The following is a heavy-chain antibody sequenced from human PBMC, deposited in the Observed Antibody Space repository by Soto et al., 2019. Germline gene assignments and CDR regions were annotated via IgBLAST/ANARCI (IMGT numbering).Heavy chain of an antibody. CDR1: GGSISSSNW. D-gene: IGHD3-16*01. Sequence: QVQLQESGPGLVKPSGTLSLTCSVSGGSISSSNWWSWVRQPPGKALECIGAIYHSGSTNYHPSRTSRVTISVDKSKNRFSLQLRSVTASQTPVYFCATDLGRGGEGDNTWFDPWGQGTLVTVSA. J-gene: IGHJ5*02. V-gene: IGHV4-4*02. CDR2: IYHSGST. CDR3: ATDLGRGGEGDNTWFDP.